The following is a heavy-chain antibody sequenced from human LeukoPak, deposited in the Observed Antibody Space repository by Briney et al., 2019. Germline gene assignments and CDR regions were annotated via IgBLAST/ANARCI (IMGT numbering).Heavy chain of an antibody. CDR1: GFTFSTDG. CDR2: ISGSGGNT. CDR3: AKEAQGCSITSCYFDS. J-gene: IGHJ4*02. D-gene: IGHD2-2*01. Sequence: PGGSLRLSCAGSGFTFSTDGMNWVRQAPGKGLEWVSAISGSGGNTYYADSVKGRFTISRDNSKNTLFLQMNSLRAEDTAVYYCAKEAQGCSITSCYFDSWGQGTLVTVSS. V-gene: IGHV3-23*01.